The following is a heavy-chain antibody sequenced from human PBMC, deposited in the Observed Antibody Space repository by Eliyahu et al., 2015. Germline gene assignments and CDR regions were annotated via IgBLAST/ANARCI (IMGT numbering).Heavy chain of an antibody. CDR1: GFTFXSYG. J-gene: IGHJ4*02. CDR2: IWYDGSNK. V-gene: IGHV3-33*01. Sequence: QVQLVESGGGVVQPGRSLRLSCAASGFTFXSYGMHWVRQAPGKGLEWVAVIWYDGSNKYYADSVKGRFTISRDNSKNTLYLQMNSLRAEDTAVYYCARPNPQYSSSWYLDYWGQGTLVTVSS. CDR3: ARPNPQYSSSWYLDY. D-gene: IGHD6-13*01.